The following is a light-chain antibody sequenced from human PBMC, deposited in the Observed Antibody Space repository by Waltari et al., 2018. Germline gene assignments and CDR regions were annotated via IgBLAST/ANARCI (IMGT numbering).Light chain of an antibody. CDR3: QQRSNWPRT. Sequence: EIVLTQSPATLSLSPGERATLSCRASQSVSSYLAWYQQKPDQAPRLLIYDASNRAPGIPARFSGSGSGTDFTLTSSSLEPEDFAVYYCQQRSNWPRTFGQGTKVEIK. J-gene: IGKJ1*01. CDR2: DAS. V-gene: IGKV3-11*01. CDR1: QSVSSY.